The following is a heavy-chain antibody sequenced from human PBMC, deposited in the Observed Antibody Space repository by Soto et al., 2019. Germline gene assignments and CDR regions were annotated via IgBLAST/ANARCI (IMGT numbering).Heavy chain of an antibody. CDR1: GFTVSSNY. Sequence: EVQLVESGGGLVQPGGSLRLSCAASGFTVSSNYMSWVRQAPGKGLEWVSVIYSGGSTYYADSVKSRFTISRDNSKNTLYLQMNSLRAEDTAVYYCASDIRKYRGGMDVWGQGTTVTVSS. V-gene: IGHV3-66*01. CDR2: IYSGGST. J-gene: IGHJ6*02. D-gene: IGHD3-10*01. CDR3: ASDIRKYRGGMDV.